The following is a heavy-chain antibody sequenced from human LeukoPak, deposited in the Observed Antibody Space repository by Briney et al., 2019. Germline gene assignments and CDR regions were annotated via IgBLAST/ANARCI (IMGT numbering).Heavy chain of an antibody. V-gene: IGHV4-4*07. Sequence: TSETLSLTCTVSGGSISGYFWTWIRQPAGKGLEWIGRIYSSGSNNYNPSLKSRVTMSLDTSKNHFSLNLTSVTAADTAVYCCAREPTSGREPASGRPLDYWGQGTLVTVSS. J-gene: IGHJ4*02. D-gene: IGHD5-12*01. CDR3: AREPTSGREPASGRPLDY. CDR2: IYSSGSN. CDR1: GGSISGYF.